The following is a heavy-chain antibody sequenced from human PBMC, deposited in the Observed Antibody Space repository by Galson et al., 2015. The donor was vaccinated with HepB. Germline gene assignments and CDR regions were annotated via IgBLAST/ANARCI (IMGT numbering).Heavy chain of an antibody. V-gene: IGHV3-73*01. D-gene: IGHD5-12*01. CDR2: IGSKAHNYAT. Sequence: SLRLSCAGSGFTFSGSAINWVRQASGKGLEWIGRIGSKAHNYATAYTASVKGRFTISRDDSKNMAYLQMNRLRTEDTAVYYCTRLGDLSGYSSCWGQGTLVTVSS. CDR3: TRLGDLSGYSSC. CDR1: GFTFSGSA. J-gene: IGHJ4*02.